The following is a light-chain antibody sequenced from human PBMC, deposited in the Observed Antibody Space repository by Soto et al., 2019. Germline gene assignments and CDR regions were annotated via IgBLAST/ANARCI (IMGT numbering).Light chain of an antibody. CDR1: SSDIGSYNL. CDR3: CSYAASSTFNWV. V-gene: IGLV2-23*03. Sequence: QSALTQPASVSGSPGQSITISCTGTSSDIGSYNLVSWYQQHPDKAPKVIIYEGSNRPSGVSNRFSASKSGNKASLTISGLQAEDEADYYCCSYAASSTFNWVFGGGTQLTVL. CDR2: EGS. J-gene: IGLJ3*02.